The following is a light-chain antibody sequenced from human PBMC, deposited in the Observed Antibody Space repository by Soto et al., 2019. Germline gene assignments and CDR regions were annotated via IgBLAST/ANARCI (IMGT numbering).Light chain of an antibody. J-gene: IGKJ1*01. CDR2: GGS. Sequence: EIVMTQSPATLSVSPGERATLSCRASRGVSSSLAWYHQKPAQAPRLLMYGGSTRATGSPARLSGSGSGTEFALTISSLQSEDFAVYDCQQYGRSPGTFGQGTKVDIK. V-gene: IGKV3-15*01. CDR1: RGVSSS. CDR3: QQYGRSPGT.